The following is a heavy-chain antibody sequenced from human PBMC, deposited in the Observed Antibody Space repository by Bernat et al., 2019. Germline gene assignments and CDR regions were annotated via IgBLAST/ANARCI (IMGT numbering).Heavy chain of an antibody. D-gene: IGHD3-10*01. Sequence: EVQLVESGGGLVQPGGSLRLSCAASGFTFSSYWMSWVRQAPGKGLEWVANIKQDGSEIYYVDSVKGRFTISRDNAKNSLYLQMNSLRAEDTAVYYCARAQSSYGSGSYIDYWGQGTLVTVSS. V-gene: IGHV3-7*03. CDR2: IKQDGSEI. J-gene: IGHJ4*02. CDR3: ARAQSSYGSGSYIDY. CDR1: GFTFSSYW.